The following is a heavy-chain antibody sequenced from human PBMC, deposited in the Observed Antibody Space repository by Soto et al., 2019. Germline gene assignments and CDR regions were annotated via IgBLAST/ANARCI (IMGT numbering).Heavy chain of an antibody. Sequence: EVKLLESGGGLVQPGGSMRLSCEASGFPFWTYSMSWVRQAPRKGLEWVSGISGSGTATYYTDSVKGRFTVSRDNSKDTLFLQMNTLRVEDTAIYYCAMTRLYDTGTNDYHRDALDIWGQGTQVTVSS. CDR3: AMTRLYDTGTNDYHRDALDI. CDR2: ISGSGTAT. CDR1: GFPFWTYS. D-gene: IGHD3-22*01. J-gene: IGHJ3*02. V-gene: IGHV3-23*01.